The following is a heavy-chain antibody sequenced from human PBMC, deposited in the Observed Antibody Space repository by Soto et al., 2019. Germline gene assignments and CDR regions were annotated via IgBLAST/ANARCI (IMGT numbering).Heavy chain of an antibody. CDR3: ARGLNYFDSSGLGP. Sequence: QVQLQQWGAGLLKPSETLSLTCAVYGGSFSGYYWSWIRQPPGKGLEWIGEINHSGSTNYNPSLKSRVTISVDTFKNQFSLKLSSVTAADTAVYYCARGLNYFDSSGLGPWGQGTLVTVSS. CDR2: INHSGST. V-gene: IGHV4-34*01. J-gene: IGHJ5*02. D-gene: IGHD3-22*01. CDR1: GGSFSGYY.